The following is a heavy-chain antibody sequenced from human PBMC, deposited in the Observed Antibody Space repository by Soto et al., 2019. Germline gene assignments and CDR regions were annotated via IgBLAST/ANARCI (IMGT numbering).Heavy chain of an antibody. CDR2: IKSKTDGGTT. Sequence: GSLKPSCAASGFTFSKAWMIWVLQAPGNGLESVGRIKSKTDGGTTDYAAPVKGRFTISRDDSKNTLYLQMNSLKTEDTAVYYCTTVGDVLMVYARAVDYWGQGTLVTVSS. CDR3: TTVGDVLMVYARAVDY. D-gene: IGHD2-8*01. CDR1: GFTFSKAW. J-gene: IGHJ4*02. V-gene: IGHV3-15*01.